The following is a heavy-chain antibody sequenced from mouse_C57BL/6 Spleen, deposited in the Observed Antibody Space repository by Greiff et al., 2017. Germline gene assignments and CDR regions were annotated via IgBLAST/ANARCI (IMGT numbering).Heavy chain of an antibody. CDR3: ASGHDGYLFAY. Sequence: VQVVESGPGLVAPSQSLSITCTVSGFSLTSYGVDWVRQSPGKGLEWLGVIWGVGSTNYNSALKSRLSISKDNSKSQVFLKMNSLQTDDTAMYYCASGHDGYLFAYWGQGTLVTVSA. J-gene: IGHJ3*01. D-gene: IGHD2-3*01. CDR2: IWGVGST. V-gene: IGHV2-6*01. CDR1: GFSLTSYG.